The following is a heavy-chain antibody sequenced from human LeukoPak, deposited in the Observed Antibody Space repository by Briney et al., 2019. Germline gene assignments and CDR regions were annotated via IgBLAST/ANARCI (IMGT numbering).Heavy chain of an antibody. CDR2: INAYNGNT. Sequence: ASVKVSCKASGYTFSSYVISWVRQAPGQGLEWMGWINAYNGNTKYVQKVQGRVTMTTDTSTNTAYMEVRSLRSDDTAVYYCARRASLEIWGQGTMVTVSS. V-gene: IGHV1-18*01. D-gene: IGHD3-16*02. CDR3: ARRASLEI. J-gene: IGHJ3*02. CDR1: GYTFSSYV.